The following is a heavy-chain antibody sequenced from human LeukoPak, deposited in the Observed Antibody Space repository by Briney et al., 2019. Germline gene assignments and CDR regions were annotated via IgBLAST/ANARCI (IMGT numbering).Heavy chain of an antibody. D-gene: IGHD3-3*01. CDR2: IWDDGNDK. J-gene: IGHJ6*03. Sequence: GGSLRLSCEASGFTFSSYNMHWVRQAPGKGLEWVTFIWDDGNDKHYADSVKGRFTISRDNAKNSLYLQMNSLRAEDTAVYYCARLVSSGGWYEAHYRYYMDVWGKGTTVTISS. V-gene: IGHV3-33*01. CDR3: ARLVSSGGWYEAHYRYYMDV. CDR1: GFTFSSYN.